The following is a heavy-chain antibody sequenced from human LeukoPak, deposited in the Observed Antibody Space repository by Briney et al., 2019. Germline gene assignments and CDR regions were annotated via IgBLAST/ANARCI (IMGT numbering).Heavy chain of an antibody. Sequence: PGRSLSLSCAASGFTFSSYGMHWLRQAPGKGLEWVAVISYDGGNKHYADPVKGRFTISRDNSKNTLYLQMNSLGAQDTAVYYCAKDRSTSNILTGYQDNWGQGTLVTVSS. CDR1: GFTFSSYG. CDR3: AKDRSTSNILTGYQDN. V-gene: IGHV3-30*18. D-gene: IGHD3-9*01. CDR2: ISYDGGNK. J-gene: IGHJ4*02.